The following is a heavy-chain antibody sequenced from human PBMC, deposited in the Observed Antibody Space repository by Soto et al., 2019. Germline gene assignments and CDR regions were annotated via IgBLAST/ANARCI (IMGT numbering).Heavy chain of an antibody. Sequence: PGGSLRLSCAASGFTFSDYYMSWIRQAPGKGLEWVSYISSSGSTIYYADSVKGRFTISRDNAKNSLYLKMHSLSAEDTAVYYCARDIVVVPAAMSYYMGVWGKGTTVTVSS. CDR1: GFTFSDYY. D-gene: IGHD2-2*01. V-gene: IGHV3-11*01. CDR3: ARDIVVVPAAMSYYMGV. CDR2: ISSSGSTI. J-gene: IGHJ6*03.